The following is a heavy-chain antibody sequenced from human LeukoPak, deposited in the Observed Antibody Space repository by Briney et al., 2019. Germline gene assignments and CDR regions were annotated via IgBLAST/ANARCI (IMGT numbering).Heavy chain of an antibody. V-gene: IGHV3-23*01. CDR1: GFTFSSYA. CDR2: ISGSGGST. Sequence: GGSLRLSCAASGFTFSSYAMSWVRQAPGKGLEWVSAISGSGGSTYYADSVKGRFTISRDNSKNTLYLQMNSLRAEGTAVYYCAKDRGIYVVVVPAARGGFDYWGQGTLVTVSS. D-gene: IGHD2-2*01. J-gene: IGHJ4*02. CDR3: AKDRGIYVVVVPAARGGFDY.